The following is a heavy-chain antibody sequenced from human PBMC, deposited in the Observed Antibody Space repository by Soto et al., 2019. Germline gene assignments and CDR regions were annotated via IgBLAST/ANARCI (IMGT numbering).Heavy chain of an antibody. D-gene: IGHD6-19*01. J-gene: IGHJ3*02. V-gene: IGHV3-74*01. CDR3: ARGTSAWRDALDI. CDR1: GFTFSSHW. Sequence: EVQLVESGGGLVQPGGSLRLSCAASGFTFSSHWMHWVRQAPGKGLVWVSRSSSDGSSTAYADSVKGRFTSSRDSAKNTLYLEMNSLRAEDTDVYYCARGTSAWRDALDIWGQGTMVTVSS. CDR2: SSSDGSST.